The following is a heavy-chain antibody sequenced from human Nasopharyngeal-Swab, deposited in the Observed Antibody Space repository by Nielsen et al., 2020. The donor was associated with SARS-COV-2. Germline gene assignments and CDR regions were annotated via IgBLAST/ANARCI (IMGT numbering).Heavy chain of an antibody. D-gene: IGHD6-13*01. CDR1: GGSISSSSYY. Sequence: SETLSLTCTVSGGSISSSSYYWGWIRQHPGKGLEWIGYIYYSGSTYYNPSLKSRVTISVDTSKNQFSLRLSSVTAADTAVYYCAKKDKLQHLDAFDIWGQGTVVTVSS. CDR2: IYYSGST. V-gene: IGHV4-31*03. CDR3: AKKDKLQHLDAFDI. J-gene: IGHJ3*02.